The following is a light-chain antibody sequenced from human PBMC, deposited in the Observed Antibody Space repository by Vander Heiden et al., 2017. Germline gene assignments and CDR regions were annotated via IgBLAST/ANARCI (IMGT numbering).Light chain of an antibody. CDR2: GNT. Sequence: QSVLTQPPSVSGAPGQRVTISCTGSSSNTGADYDLHWYQQRPGTAPKPLIYGNTKRPSGVPDRFSGSKSGTSASLAITGLQAADEGFYYCQSYDSGLSRWVFGGGTRLTVL. J-gene: IGLJ3*02. CDR3: QSYDSGLSRWV. CDR1: SSNTGADYD. V-gene: IGLV1-40*01.